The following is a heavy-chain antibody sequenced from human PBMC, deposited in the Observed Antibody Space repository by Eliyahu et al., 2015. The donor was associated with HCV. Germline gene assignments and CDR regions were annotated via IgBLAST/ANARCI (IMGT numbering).Heavy chain of an antibody. CDR2: IIPIFGTA. J-gene: IGHJ3*02. D-gene: IGHD2-2*01. CDR1: GGXFSSXA. V-gene: IGHV1-69*06. Sequence: QVQLVQSGAEVKKPGSSVKVSCKASGGXFSSXAXSWVRQAPGQGLEWMGGIIPIFGTANYAQKFQGRVTITADKSTSTAYMELSSLRSEDTAVYYCASALGYCSSTSCKGWAFDIWGQGTMVTVSS. CDR3: ASALGYCSSTSCKGWAFDI.